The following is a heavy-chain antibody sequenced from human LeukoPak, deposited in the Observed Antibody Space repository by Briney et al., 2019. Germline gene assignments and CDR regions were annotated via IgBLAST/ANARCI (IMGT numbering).Heavy chain of an antibody. D-gene: IGHD5-12*01. Sequence: GGSLRLSCAASGFTFSNYGMHWVRQAPGKGLEWVAVISYEGSTKFYTDSVRGRFTISRDNSKNVVYLQMNSLRAEDTAVYYCARERGSGYYYFDYWGQGTLVTVSS. J-gene: IGHJ4*02. V-gene: IGHV3-30*03. CDR1: GFTFSNYG. CDR3: ARERGSGYYYFDY. CDR2: ISYEGSTK.